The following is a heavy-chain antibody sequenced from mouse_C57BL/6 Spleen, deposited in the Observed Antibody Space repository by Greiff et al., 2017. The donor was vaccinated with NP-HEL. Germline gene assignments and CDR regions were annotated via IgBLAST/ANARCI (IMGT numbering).Heavy chain of an antibody. CDR2: IDPENGDT. D-gene: IGHD1-1*01. CDR1: GFNIKDDY. Sequence: VQLQQSGAELVRPGASVKLSCTASGFNIKDDYMHWVKQRPEQGLEWIGWIDPENGDTEYASKFQGKATITADTSSNTAYLQLSSLTSEDTAVYYCTRCYYGSSYGWFAYWGQGTLVTVSA. CDR3: TRCYYGSSYGWFAY. J-gene: IGHJ3*01. V-gene: IGHV14-4*01.